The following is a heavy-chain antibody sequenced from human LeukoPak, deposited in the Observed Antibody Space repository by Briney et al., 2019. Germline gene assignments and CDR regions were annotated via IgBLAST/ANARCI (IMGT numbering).Heavy chain of an antibody. CDR1: SGSLTGYY. CDR3: ARGGGGWYVSYFDY. CDR2: VYAAGTT. D-gene: IGHD6-19*01. V-gene: IGHV4-4*08. J-gene: IGHJ4*02. Sequence: ETLSLTCTVSSGSLTGYYWSWIRQPPGKGLEWIAYVYAAGTTNYNPSLKTRATISMDTSKNQLSLKLSSVTAADTAVYYCARGGGGWYVSYFDYWGQGTLVTVSS.